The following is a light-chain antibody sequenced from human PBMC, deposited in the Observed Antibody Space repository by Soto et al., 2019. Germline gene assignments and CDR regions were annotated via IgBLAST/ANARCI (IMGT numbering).Light chain of an antibody. CDR3: QTWDTGARVV. J-gene: IGLJ2*01. CDR2: LSSDGSH. CDR1: SGHSSYA. Sequence: QLVLTQSPSASASLGASVKLTCTLSSGHSSYAIAWHQQQPKKGPRYLTKLSSDGSHSKGDGIPDRFSGSSSGAERYLTISSLQSEDEADYYCQTWDTGARVVFGGGTKLTVL. V-gene: IGLV4-69*01.